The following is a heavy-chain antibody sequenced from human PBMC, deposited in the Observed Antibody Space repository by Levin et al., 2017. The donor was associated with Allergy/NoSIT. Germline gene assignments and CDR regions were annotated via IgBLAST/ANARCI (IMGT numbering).Heavy chain of an antibody. V-gene: IGHV4-34*01. CDR3: ARVRYGIAPFDY. J-gene: IGHJ4*02. D-gene: IGHD4-17*01. Sequence: SQTLSLTCAVNGESFSSYYWSWLRQVPGKGLEWIGEINHSGITSYNPSLKSRVTISVDTSKNQFSLKLTSVTAADTAVYYCARVRYGIAPFDYWGQGTLVTVSS. CDR1: GESFSSYY. CDR2: INHSGIT.